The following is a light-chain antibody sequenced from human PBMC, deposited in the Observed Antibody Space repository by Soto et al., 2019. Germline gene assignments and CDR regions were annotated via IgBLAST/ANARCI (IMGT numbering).Light chain of an antibody. CDR1: QSVSSSY. J-gene: IGKJ1*01. V-gene: IGKV3D-20*02. Sequence: EIVLTQSPGTLSLSPGERATLSCRVSQSVSSSYLAWYQQKPGQAPRLLIYDASTRATGSPDRFSGSGSGTDFTLTISSLEPEDFAVYYCHQRSSWPRTFGQGTKVDIK. CDR3: HQRSSWPRT. CDR2: DAS.